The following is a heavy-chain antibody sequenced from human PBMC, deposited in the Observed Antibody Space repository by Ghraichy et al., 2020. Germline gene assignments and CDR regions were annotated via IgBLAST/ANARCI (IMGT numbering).Heavy chain of an antibody. CDR3: ARVAGTGAGNDL. J-gene: IGHJ5*02. CDR1: GFNSSNYW. D-gene: IGHD1-1*01. CDR2: INLDGSAK. V-gene: IGHV3-7*03. Sequence: GGSLRLSCAASGFNSSNYWMSWVRQAPGKGLEGVANINLDGSAKYYVDSVKGRFTLSRDNAKKSVYLQMNSLRVEDTAVYYCARVAGTGAGNDLWGEGTLVTVS.